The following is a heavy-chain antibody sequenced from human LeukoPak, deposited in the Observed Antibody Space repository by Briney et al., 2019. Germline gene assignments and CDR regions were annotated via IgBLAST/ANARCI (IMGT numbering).Heavy chain of an antibody. J-gene: IGHJ5*02. V-gene: IGHV4-39*07. CDR3: ARDHLVATIKGGNWFDP. CDR1: GGSISSSSYY. Sequence: PSETLSLTCTVSGGSISSSSYYWGWIRQPPGKGLEWIGSIYYSGSTYSNPSLQSRVTISVDTSKNQFSLKLSSVTAADTAVYYCARDHLVATIKGGNWFDPWGQGTLVTVSS. CDR2: IYYSGST. D-gene: IGHD5-12*01.